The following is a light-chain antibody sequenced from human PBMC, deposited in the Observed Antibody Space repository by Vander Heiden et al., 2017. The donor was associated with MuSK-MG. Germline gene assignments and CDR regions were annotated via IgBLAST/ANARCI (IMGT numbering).Light chain of an antibody. J-gene: IGLJ2*01. V-gene: IGLV3-1*01. CDR1: KLGDNY. Sequence: SYELTQPPSVSVSPGQTSSITCAGDKLGDNYSHWYQQKPGQYPVLVIYQDSKRPSGITVRFSGSNSGNTATLTISGYNAMDEVDYYCQAWDSSVVFGGGTKLTVL. CDR3: QAWDSSVV. CDR2: QDS.